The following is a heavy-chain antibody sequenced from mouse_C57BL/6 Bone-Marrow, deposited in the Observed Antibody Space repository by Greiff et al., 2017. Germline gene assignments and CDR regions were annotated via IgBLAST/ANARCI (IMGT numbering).Heavy chain of an antibody. D-gene: IGHD3-3*01. V-gene: IGHV3-6*01. Sequence: EVKLVESGPGLVKPSQSLSLTCSVTGYSITSGYYWNWIRQFPGNKLEWMGYISYDGSNNYNPSLKNRISITRDTSKNQFFLKLNSVTTEDTATYYCARERDVWFAYWGQGTLVTVSA. CDR1: GYSITSGYY. J-gene: IGHJ3*01. CDR2: ISYDGSN. CDR3: ARERDVWFAY.